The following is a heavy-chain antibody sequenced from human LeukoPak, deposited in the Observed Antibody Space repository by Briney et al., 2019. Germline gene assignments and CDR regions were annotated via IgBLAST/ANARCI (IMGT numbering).Heavy chain of an antibody. Sequence: SETLSLTCTVSGYSISSGYFWGWIRQPPGKGLEWIGSVYHSGSTYYNPSLKSRVTISLDTSKNQFSLKLSSVTAADTAVYYCARDGHRTAATTPDFDYWGQGTLVTVSS. J-gene: IGHJ4*02. CDR3: ARDGHRTAATTPDFDY. CDR1: GYSISSGYF. CDR2: VYHSGST. D-gene: IGHD2-15*01. V-gene: IGHV4-38-2*02.